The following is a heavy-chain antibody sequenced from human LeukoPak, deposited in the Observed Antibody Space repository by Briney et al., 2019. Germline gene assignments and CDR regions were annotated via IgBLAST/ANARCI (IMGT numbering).Heavy chain of an antibody. J-gene: IGHJ6*03. CDR1: GFTYSSYA. D-gene: IGHD4-17*01. CDR2: ISGSGGST. V-gene: IGHV3-23*01. Sequence: GGSLRLSCAASGFTYSSYAISWVRQAPGKGLEWVSAISGSGGSTYYADSVKGRFTISRDNSKNTLYLQMNSLRAEDTAVYYCAKDSGITVTTYYRDVWGKGTTVTVSS. CDR3: AKDSGITVTTYYRDV.